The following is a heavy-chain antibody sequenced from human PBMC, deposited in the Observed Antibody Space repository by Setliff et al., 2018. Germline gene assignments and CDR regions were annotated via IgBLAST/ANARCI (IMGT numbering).Heavy chain of an antibody. Sequence: PSETLSLTCAVSGYSISSGYYWGWIRQPPGKGLEWIGSIYHSGSTYYNLSLKSRVTISVDTSKNQFSLKLSSVTAADTAVYYCARRTEYYNFWSGYYDYWGQGTLVTVSS. D-gene: IGHD3-3*01. CDR1: GYSISSGYY. V-gene: IGHV4-38-2*01. J-gene: IGHJ4*02. CDR3: ARRTEYYNFWSGYYDY. CDR2: IYHSGST.